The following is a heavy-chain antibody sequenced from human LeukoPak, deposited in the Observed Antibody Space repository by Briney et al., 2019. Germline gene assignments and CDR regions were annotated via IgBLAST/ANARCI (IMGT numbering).Heavy chain of an antibody. Sequence: GGSLRLSCAASGFTLSSYNMNWVRQAPGKGLEWVSSISGTSTYIYYGDSVKGRFTISRDNAKNSLYLQMNSLRAEDAAVYYCARDPYNGRDGLDVWGQGTTVTVSS. J-gene: IGHJ6*02. D-gene: IGHD1-26*01. CDR3: ARDPYNGRDGLDV. CDR1: GFTLSSYN. CDR2: ISGTSTYI. V-gene: IGHV3-21*01.